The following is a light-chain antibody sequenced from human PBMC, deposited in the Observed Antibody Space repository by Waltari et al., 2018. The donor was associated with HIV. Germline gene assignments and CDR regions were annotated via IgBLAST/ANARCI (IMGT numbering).Light chain of an antibody. CDR1: QDITNH. CDR2: DAS. J-gene: IGKJ4*01. CDR3: QQYDNLPLT. V-gene: IGKV1-33*01. Sequence: DVLMTQSPSSLSASVGDRVTITCQASQDITNHLNWYQQKPGSAPKLLIYDASNLETGVPSRFSGSRSGTAFTFTVTSLQPEDIATHYCQQYDNLPLTFGGGTKVEI.